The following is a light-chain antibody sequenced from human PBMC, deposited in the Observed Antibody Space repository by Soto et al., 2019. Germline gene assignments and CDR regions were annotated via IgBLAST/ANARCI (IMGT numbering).Light chain of an antibody. CDR2: LNSDGSH. CDR3: QTWSTDIRV. J-gene: IGLJ3*02. Sequence: QAVVTQPPSASASLGASVKLTCTLSSGDNSYAIAWHQQQPEKGPRYLMKLNSDGSHSKGDGIPDRFSGSSSGAERYLTISTLQSEDEGDYYCQTWSTDIRVFGGGTKLTVL. V-gene: IGLV4-69*01. CDR1: SGDNSYA.